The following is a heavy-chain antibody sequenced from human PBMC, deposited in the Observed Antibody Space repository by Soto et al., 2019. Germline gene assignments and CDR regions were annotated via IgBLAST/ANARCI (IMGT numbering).Heavy chain of an antibody. Sequence: ASVKVSCKASGFTFTSSAVQWVRQARGQRLEWIGWIVVGSGNTNYAQKFQERVTITRDMSTSTAYMELSSLRSEDTAVYYCAADIEATVTLGLDYWGQGTLVTVSS. CDR3: AADIEATVTLGLDY. J-gene: IGHJ4*02. CDR2: IVVGSGNT. V-gene: IGHV1-58*01. CDR1: GFTFTSSA. D-gene: IGHD4-17*01.